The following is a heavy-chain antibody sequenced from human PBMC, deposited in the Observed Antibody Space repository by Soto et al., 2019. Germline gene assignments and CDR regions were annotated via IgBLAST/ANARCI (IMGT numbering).Heavy chain of an antibody. V-gene: IGHV3-30*18. D-gene: IGHD6-13*01. J-gene: IGHJ4*02. CDR3: AKLGVSQQLVHDFDY. CDR1: GFTFSSYG. CDR2: ISYDGSNK. Sequence: GGSLRLSCAASGFTFSSYGMHWVRQGPGKGLEWVAVISYDGSNKYYADSVKGRFTISRDNSKNTLYLQMNSLRAEDTAVYYCAKLGVSQQLVHDFDYWGQGTLVTVSS.